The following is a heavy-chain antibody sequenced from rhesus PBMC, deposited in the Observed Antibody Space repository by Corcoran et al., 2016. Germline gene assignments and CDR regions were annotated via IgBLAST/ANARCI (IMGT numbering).Heavy chain of an antibody. V-gene: IGHV4-122*02. J-gene: IGHJ4*01. CDR2: IFYSGST. Sequence: QVQLQESGPGLVKPSATLSLTCAVSGGSISISYYYWSWIRQAPEKGLEWIGYIFYSGSTSYNPSLKSRVTISRDTSKNQFSLKLSSVTAADTAVYYCARGGSGSLFDYWGQGVLVTVSS. CDR1: GGSISISYYY. CDR3: ARGGSGSLFDY. D-gene: IGHD1-44*02.